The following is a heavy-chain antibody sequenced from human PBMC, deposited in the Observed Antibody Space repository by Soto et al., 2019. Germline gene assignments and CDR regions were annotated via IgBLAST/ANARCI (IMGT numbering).Heavy chain of an antibody. V-gene: IGHV5-10-1*01. CDR2: IDPSDSYT. D-gene: IGHD2-2*01. CDR1: GYSFTSYW. J-gene: IGHJ6*02. CDR3: ARVGYCSGTSCSYYYYYGMDV. Sequence: GESLKISCKGSGYSFTSYWISWVRQMPGKGLEWMGRIDPSDSYTNYSPSFQGHVTISADKSISTAYLQWSSLKASDTAMYYCARVGYCSGTSCSYYYYYGMDVWGQGTTVTVSS.